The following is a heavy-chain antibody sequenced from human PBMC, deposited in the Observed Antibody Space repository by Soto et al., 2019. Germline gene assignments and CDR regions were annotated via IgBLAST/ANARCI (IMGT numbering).Heavy chain of an antibody. CDR1: GGSISSYY. CDR3: ARDVGITGTYFDY. D-gene: IGHD1-20*01. V-gene: IGHV4-59*01. CDR2: IYYSGST. J-gene: IGHJ4*02. Sequence: KASETLSLTCTVSGGSISSYYWSWIRQPPGKGLEWIGYIYYSGSTNYNPSLKSRVTISVDTSKNQFSLKLSSVTAADTAVYYCARDVGITGTYFDYWGQGTLVTVSS.